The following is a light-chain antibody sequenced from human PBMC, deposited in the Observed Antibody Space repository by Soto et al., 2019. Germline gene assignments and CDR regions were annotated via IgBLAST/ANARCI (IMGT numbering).Light chain of an antibody. Sequence: QSALTQPASVSGSPGQSITISCTGTISAVGAYDFVSWYQQHPDKAPKLMIYEVIYRPSGVSNRFSGSKSVNTATLTISGLQADEEGDYYCSSYTTSSTRVFGTGTKVTVL. CDR1: ISAVGAYDF. CDR3: SSYTTSSTRV. J-gene: IGLJ1*01. CDR2: EVI. V-gene: IGLV2-14*03.